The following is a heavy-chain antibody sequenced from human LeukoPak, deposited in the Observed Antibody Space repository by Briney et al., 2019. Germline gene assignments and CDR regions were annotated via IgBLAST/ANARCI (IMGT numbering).Heavy chain of an antibody. CDR1: GFTFSSYG. V-gene: IGHV3-33*06. Sequence: GGSLRLSCAASGFTFSSYGLHWVRQAPGKGLEWVAVIWYDGSNKYYADSVKGRFTISRDNSKNTLYLQMNSLRAEDTAVYYCAKEKDFWSGYLFDYWGQGTLVTVSS. CDR2: IWYDGSNK. J-gene: IGHJ4*02. D-gene: IGHD3-3*01. CDR3: AKEKDFWSGYLFDY.